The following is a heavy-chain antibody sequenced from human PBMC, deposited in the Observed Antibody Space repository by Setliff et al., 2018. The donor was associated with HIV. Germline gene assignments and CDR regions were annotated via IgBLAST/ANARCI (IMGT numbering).Heavy chain of an antibody. CDR1: RGSISSTSHC. J-gene: IGHJ6*03. D-gene: IGHD2-8*01. CDR3: AGEIAPAARLPNVGGPPPPGYYHYMDV. Sequence: PSETLSLTCIVSRGSISSTSHCWGWVRQSPGRRLEWIGSIYYSGRTYYNPSLKSRVTMSVDTSTNQFSLDLTSVTAADTAVYFCAGEIAPAARLPNVGGPPPPGYYHYMDVWGKGTTVTVSS. V-gene: IGHV4-39*07. CDR2: IYYSGRT.